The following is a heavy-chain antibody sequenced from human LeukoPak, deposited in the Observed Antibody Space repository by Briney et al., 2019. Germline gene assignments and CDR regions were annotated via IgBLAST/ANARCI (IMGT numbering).Heavy chain of an antibody. Sequence: PGGSLRLSCAASGLRFSVSDIHWVRQASGKGLEWVGRIRSKANTYATAYGASVKGRLSISRDDSKNTASLQMNSLKTDDTAVYYCIISAPRLLRSLEWSSNYYYMDVWGKGTTVTVSS. CDR1: GLRFSVSD. J-gene: IGHJ6*03. CDR2: IRSKANTYAT. D-gene: IGHD3-3*01. CDR3: IISAPRLLRSLEWSSNYYYMDV. V-gene: IGHV3-73*01.